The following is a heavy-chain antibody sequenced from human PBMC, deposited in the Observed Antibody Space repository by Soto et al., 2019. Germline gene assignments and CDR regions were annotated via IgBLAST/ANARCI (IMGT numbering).Heavy chain of an antibody. Sequence: SEILSLTCTVSGGSISSGGYYWSWIRQHPGKGLEWIGYIYYSGSTYYNPSLKSRVTISVDTSKNTLYLQMGSLRAEDMAVYYCARGFGWLDYWGQGTLVTVSS. CDR2: IYYSGST. CDR1: GGSISSGGYY. CDR3: ARGFGWLDY. V-gene: IGHV4-31*03. D-gene: IGHD6-19*01. J-gene: IGHJ4*02.